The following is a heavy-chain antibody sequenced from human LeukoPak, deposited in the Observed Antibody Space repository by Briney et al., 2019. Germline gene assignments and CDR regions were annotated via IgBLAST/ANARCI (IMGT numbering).Heavy chain of an antibody. V-gene: IGHV3-21*01. CDR2: IDTSAAYI. D-gene: IGHD3-10*01. J-gene: IGHJ3*02. Sequence: GGSLRLSCAASGFTFSSYSMNWVRQAPGKGLEWVSFIDTSAAYIYYGDSMRGRFTISRDNSKNTLYLQMSSLRAEDTAVYHCVTGYYYGSGAYVFDIWGQGTMVTVSS. CDR3: VTGYYYGSGAYVFDI. CDR1: GFTFSSYS.